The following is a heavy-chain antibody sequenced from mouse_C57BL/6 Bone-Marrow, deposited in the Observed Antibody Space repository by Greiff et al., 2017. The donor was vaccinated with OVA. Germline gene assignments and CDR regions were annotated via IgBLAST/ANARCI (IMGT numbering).Heavy chain of an antibody. V-gene: IGHV1-50*01. J-gene: IGHJ4*01. CDR2: IDPSDSYT. Sequence: QQPGAELVKPGASVKLSCKASGYTFTSYWMQWVKQRPGQGLEWIGEIDPSDSYTNYNQKFKGKATLTVDTSSSTAYMQLSSLTSEDSAVYYCARKNYYGSIYAMDYWGQGTSVTVSS. CDR3: ARKNYYGSIYAMDY. D-gene: IGHD1-1*01. CDR1: GYTFTSYW.